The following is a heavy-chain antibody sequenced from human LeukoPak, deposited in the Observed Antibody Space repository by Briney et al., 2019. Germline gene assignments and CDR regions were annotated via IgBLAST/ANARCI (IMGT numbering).Heavy chain of an antibody. CDR3: ARRTPGYCSGGSCYGFQH. V-gene: IGHV3-48*04. D-gene: IGHD2-15*01. Sequence: GGSLRLSCTTSGFTFSSYSMNWVRQAPGKGLEWVSYISSGSGTIYYADSVKGRFTISRDNAENSLYLQMNSLRVEDTAVYYCARRTPGYCSGGSCYGFQHWGQGTLVTVSS. CDR1: GFTFSSYS. J-gene: IGHJ1*01. CDR2: ISSGSGTI.